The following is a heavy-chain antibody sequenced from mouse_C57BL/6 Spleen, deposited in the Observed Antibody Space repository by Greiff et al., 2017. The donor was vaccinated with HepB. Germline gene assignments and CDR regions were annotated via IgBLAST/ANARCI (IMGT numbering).Heavy chain of an antibody. V-gene: IGHV1-64*01. CDR2: IHPNSGST. J-gene: IGHJ2*01. D-gene: IGHD1-1*01. Sequence: QVHVKQPGAELVKPGASVKLSCKASGYTFTSYWMHWVKQRPGQGLEWIGMIHPNSGSTNYNEKFKSKATLTVDKSSSTAYMQLSSLTSEDSAVYYCARCPITTVVDYFDYWGQGTTLTVSS. CDR3: ARCPITTVVDYFDY. CDR1: GYTFTSYW.